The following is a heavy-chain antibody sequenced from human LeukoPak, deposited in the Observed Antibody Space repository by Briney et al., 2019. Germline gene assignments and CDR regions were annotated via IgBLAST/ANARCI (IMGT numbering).Heavy chain of an antibody. CDR3: AKGYCSSTSCLNDAFDI. J-gene: IGHJ3*02. D-gene: IGHD2-2*01. V-gene: IGHV3-30*02. CDR2: IRYDGSNK. Sequence: WVRQAPGKGLEWVAFIRYDGSNKYYADSVKGRFTISRDNSKNTLYLQMNSLRAEDTAVYYCAKGYCSSTSCLNDAFDIWGQGTMVTVSS.